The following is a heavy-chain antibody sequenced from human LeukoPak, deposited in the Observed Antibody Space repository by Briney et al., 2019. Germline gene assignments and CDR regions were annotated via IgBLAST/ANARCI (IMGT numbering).Heavy chain of an antibody. CDR3: STGGPVEQQLDSFHY. D-gene: IGHD6-13*01. V-gene: IGHV3-15*01. Sequence: GGSLRLSGAASGFTFTNAWMSWVRQAPGKGLEWVGRIKGKTDGGTTDYAAPVKGRFTFSRDDSRTTVYLQMNSLRSEDTAVYYCSTGGPVEQQLDSFHYWGQGTLVSVSS. CDR1: GFTFTNAW. CDR2: IKGKTDGGTT. J-gene: IGHJ1*01.